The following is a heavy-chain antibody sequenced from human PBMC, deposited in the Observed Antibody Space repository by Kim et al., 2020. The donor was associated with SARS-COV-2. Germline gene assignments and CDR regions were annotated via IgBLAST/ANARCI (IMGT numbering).Heavy chain of an antibody. CDR2: ISSASNYT. V-gene: IGHV3-11*06. Sequence: GGSLRLSCAASRFTFSDYYMNWIRQAPGKGLEWVSYISSASNYTNYADSVKGRFTISRDNANNSLYLQMNSLRAEDTAVDYCAREDLAGEDAFDIWGQGT. CDR1: RFTFSDYY. J-gene: IGHJ3*02. CDR3: AREDLAGEDAFDI. D-gene: IGHD3-16*01.